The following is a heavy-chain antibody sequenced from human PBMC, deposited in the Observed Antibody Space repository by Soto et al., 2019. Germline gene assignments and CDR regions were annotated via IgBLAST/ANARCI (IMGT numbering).Heavy chain of an antibody. J-gene: IGHJ4*02. CDR1: GGSVSSGSYY. CDR2: IYYSGST. CDR3: AREQRELPV. D-gene: IGHD1-7*01. Sequence: QVQLQESGPGLVKPSETLSLTCTVSGGSVSSGSYYWSWIRQPPGKGLEWIGYIYYSGSTNYNPALXXRXTXXVDTSKNQFALKLSSVTAADTAVYYCAREQRELPVWGQGTLVTVSS. V-gene: IGHV4-61*01.